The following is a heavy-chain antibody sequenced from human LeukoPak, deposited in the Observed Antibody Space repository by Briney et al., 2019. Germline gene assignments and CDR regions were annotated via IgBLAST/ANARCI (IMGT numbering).Heavy chain of an antibody. CDR1: GFTFSDYY. V-gene: IGHV3-11*04. Sequence: PGGSLRLSCAASGFTFSDYYMSWIRQAPGKGLEWVSAISGSGGSTYYADSVKGRFTISRDNAKNSLYLQMNSLRDEDTAVYYCARGYRNNDYWGQGTLVTVSS. J-gene: IGHJ4*02. CDR3: ARGYRNNDY. D-gene: IGHD1-14*01. CDR2: ISGSGGST.